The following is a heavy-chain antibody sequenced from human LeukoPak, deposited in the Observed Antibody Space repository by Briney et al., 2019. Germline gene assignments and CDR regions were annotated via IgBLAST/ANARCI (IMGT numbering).Heavy chain of an antibody. Sequence: GGSLRLSCTTSGFTFGDYAMNWVRQAPGKGLEWVANMRVDGTDIHYADSVKGRFTISSDNARNSLYLQMNTLRADDTAVYYCARGRGWTYDSWGRGTLVTVSS. CDR2: MRVDGTDI. CDR3: ARGRGWTYDS. V-gene: IGHV3-7*04. CDR1: GFTFGDYA. J-gene: IGHJ4*02. D-gene: IGHD6-19*01.